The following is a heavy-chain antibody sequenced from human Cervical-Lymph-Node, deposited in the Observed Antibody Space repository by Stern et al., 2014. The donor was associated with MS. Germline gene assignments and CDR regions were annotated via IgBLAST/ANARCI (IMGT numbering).Heavy chain of an antibody. D-gene: IGHD6-19*01. CDR2: IYYSGST. CDR3: ARYSSGWYYFDY. V-gene: IGHV4-59*01. J-gene: IGHJ4*02. CDR1: GGSIISYY. Sequence: KESGPGLVKPSETLSLTCTVSGGSIISYYWSWIRQPPGKGLEWIGYIYYSGSTNYNPALKSRVTISVDTSKNQFSLKLNSVTAADTAVYYCARYSSGWYYFDYWGQGTLVTVSS.